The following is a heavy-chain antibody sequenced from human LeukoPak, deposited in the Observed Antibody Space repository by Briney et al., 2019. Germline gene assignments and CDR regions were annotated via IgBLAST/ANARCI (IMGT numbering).Heavy chain of an antibody. J-gene: IGHJ6*02. CDR1: GFTVSSNY. D-gene: IGHD2-2*01. CDR2: IYSGGST. V-gene: IGHV3-53*01. CDR3: ARDRYYCSSTSCYNYYYYGMDV. Sequence: QSGGSLRLSCAASGFTVSSNYMSWVRQAPGKGLEWVSVIYSGGSTYYADSVKGRFTISRDNSKSTLYLQMNSLRAEDTAVYYCARDRYYCSSTSCYNYYYYGMDVWGQGTTVTVTS.